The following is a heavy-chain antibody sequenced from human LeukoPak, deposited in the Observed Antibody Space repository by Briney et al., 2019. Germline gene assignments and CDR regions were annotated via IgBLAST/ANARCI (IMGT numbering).Heavy chain of an antibody. CDR2: IWYDGSNK. V-gene: IGHV3-33*01. J-gene: IGHJ4*02. CDR3: ARGLQLWFTPYFDY. D-gene: IGHD5-18*01. CDR1: GFTFSSYG. Sequence: GGSLRLSCAASGFTFSSYGMHWVRQAPGKGLEWVAVIWYDGSNKYYADSVKGRFTISRDNSKNTLYLQMNSLRAEDTAVYYCARGLQLWFTPYFDYWGQGTLVTVSS.